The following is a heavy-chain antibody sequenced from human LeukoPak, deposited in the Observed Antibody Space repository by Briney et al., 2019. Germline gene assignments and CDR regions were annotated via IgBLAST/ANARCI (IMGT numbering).Heavy chain of an antibody. Sequence: PSETLSLTCTVSGGSISSYYWSWIRQPPGKGLEWIGYIYYSGSTNYNPSLKSRVTISVDTSKNQFSLKLSSVTAADTAVYYCASLGVYYYDSSGHMDVWGQGTTVTVSS. J-gene: IGHJ6*02. CDR2: IYYSGST. V-gene: IGHV4-59*12. CDR1: GGSISSYY. CDR3: ASLGVYYYDSSGHMDV. D-gene: IGHD3-22*01.